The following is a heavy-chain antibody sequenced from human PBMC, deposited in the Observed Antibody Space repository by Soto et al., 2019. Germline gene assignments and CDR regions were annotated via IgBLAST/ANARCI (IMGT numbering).Heavy chain of an antibody. CDR2: INPNSGGT. J-gene: IGHJ6*02. V-gene: IGHV1-2*04. CDR1: GYTFTGYY. D-gene: IGHD2-2*01. CDR3: AKDHGFDEFQLLCYSYYGLDV. Sequence: ASVKVSCKASGYTFTGYYMHWVRQAPGQGLEWMGWINPNSGGTNYAQKFQGWVTMTRDTSISTAYMELNSLRAEDRAVYYCAKDHGFDEFQLLCYSYYGLDVWGQGTTVTVSS.